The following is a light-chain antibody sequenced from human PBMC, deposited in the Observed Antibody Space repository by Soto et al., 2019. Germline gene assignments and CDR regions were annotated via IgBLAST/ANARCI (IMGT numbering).Light chain of an antibody. V-gene: IGLV1-40*01. CDR3: QSYDGSLSGAV. CDR1: SSNIGAGYD. J-gene: IGLJ7*01. CDR2: GNS. Sequence: QSVLTQPPSMSGAPGQRVTISCSGSSSNIGAGYDVHWYQPLPGTAPKLLIYGNSNRPSGVPDRFSGSKSGPSASLAITGLQAEDGCHYYCQSYDGSLSGAVFGGGTQLTVL.